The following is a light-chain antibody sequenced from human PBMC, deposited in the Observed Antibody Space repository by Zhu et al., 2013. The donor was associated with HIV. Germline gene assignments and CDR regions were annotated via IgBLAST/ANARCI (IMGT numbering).Light chain of an antibody. Sequence: DIQMTQSPSSVSASVGDRVTITCRASQALSGWLAWYQWKPGKAPKLLIYATSTLQSGVPSRFSGSGSGTDFTLTISSLQPEDFGTYYCQQARSFPLTFGGGPKWRS. CDR3: QQARSFPLT. CDR2: ATS. CDR1: QALSGW. V-gene: IGKV1-12*01. J-gene: IGKJ4*01.